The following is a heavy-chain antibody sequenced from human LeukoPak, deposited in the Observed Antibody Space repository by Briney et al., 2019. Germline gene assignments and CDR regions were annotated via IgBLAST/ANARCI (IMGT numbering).Heavy chain of an antibody. J-gene: IGHJ4*02. Sequence: PGRSLRLSCAASGFTFDDYAMHWVRQAPGKGLEWVSSISGSSSYIYYADSVKGRFTNSRDNAKNSLYLQMNSLRAEDTTVYYCARDTSLPGIAVAGPVWGQGTLVTVSS. CDR3: ARDTSLPGIAVAGPV. CDR1: GFTFDDYA. D-gene: IGHD6-19*01. V-gene: IGHV3-21*01. CDR2: ISGSSSYI.